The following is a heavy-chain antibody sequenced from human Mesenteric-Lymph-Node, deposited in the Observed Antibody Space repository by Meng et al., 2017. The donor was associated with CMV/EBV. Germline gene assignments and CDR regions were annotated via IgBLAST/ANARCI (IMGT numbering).Heavy chain of an antibody. CDR2: IHHGGTT. CDR1: GDSVSSDNW. CDR3: AGATYYKVDY. V-gene: IGHV4-4*02. D-gene: IGHD3-10*01. Sequence: SLHCAVSGDSVSSDNWWTWVRQPPGKGLEWIGEIHHGGTTAYNPSLRSRISFSVDKSRNQVSLHLTTVTAADTAVYYCAGATYYKVDYWGQGTLVTVSS. J-gene: IGHJ4*02.